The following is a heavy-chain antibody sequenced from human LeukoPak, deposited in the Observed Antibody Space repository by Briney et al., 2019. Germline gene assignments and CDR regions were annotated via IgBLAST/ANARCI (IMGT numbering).Heavy chain of an antibody. Sequence: GASVKVSCKASGYRFIGYHLHWVRQAPGQGPEWMGWFIPNSGDTKYTERFQGRVTMTGDTSISTAYMELSRLRSDDTAIYYCAREKLEDDFWSGESFYYGMDVWGQGTTVTVSS. CDR2: FIPNSGDT. V-gene: IGHV1-2*02. J-gene: IGHJ6*02. CDR1: GYRFIGYH. CDR3: AREKLEDDFWSGESFYYGMDV. D-gene: IGHD3-3*01.